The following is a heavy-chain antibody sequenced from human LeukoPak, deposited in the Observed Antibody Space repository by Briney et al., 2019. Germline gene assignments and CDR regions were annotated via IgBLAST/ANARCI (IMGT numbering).Heavy chain of an antibody. CDR2: IYHSGST. D-gene: IGHD3-10*01. J-gene: IGHJ4*02. CDR1: GGSISSSNW. V-gene: IGHV4-4*02. CDR3: ARVSVTYYYGSGSPNFDY. Sequence: ASETLSLTCAVSGGSISSSNWWSWVRQPPGKGLEWIGEIYHSGSTNYNPSLKSRVTISVDKSKNQFSLKLSSVTAADTAVYYCARVSVTYYYGSGSPNFDYWGQGTLVTVSS.